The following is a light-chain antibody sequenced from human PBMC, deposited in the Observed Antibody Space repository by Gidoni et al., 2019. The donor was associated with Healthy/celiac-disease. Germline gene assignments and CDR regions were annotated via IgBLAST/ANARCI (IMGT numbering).Light chain of an antibody. CDR2: GAS. J-gene: IGKJ3*01. CDR1: QSVSSSY. CDR3: QHFGSSPPIFT. Sequence: EIVLTQSPGTLSLSPGERATLSCRASQSVSSSYLAWYQQKPGQAPRLLIYGASSSATGIPDRFSGSVSGTDFTLTISRLEPEDFAVYYWQHFGSSPPIFTFGPGTKVDIK. V-gene: IGKV3-20*01.